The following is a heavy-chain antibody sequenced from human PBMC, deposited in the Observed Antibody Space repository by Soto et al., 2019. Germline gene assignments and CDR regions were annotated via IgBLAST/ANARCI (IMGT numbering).Heavy chain of an antibody. CDR2: ISGGGGST. CDR3: VRDHNWAFDY. CDR1: GFSFNIFA. V-gene: IGHV3-23*01. J-gene: IGHJ4*02. Sequence: GGSLRLSCAASGFSFNIFAMNWVRQAPGKGLEWVSGISGGGGSTYYADSVKGRFTISRDNSNNTLYLQMNSLRVEDTALYYCVRDHNWAFDYWAPGTLVTVSS. D-gene: IGHD1-20*01.